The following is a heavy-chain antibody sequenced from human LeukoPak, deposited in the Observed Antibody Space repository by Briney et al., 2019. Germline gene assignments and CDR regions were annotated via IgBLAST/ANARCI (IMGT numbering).Heavy chain of an antibody. CDR3: ARHPGPIVVVPAAYWFDP. D-gene: IGHD2-2*01. V-gene: IGHV5-10-1*01. J-gene: IGHJ5*02. Sequence: GAALKISFKGSGSSFTSYWISWVRPRPGKGRGWRGRIDPSESYTNYSTSFQGHVSISADKSISTAYLQWSSLKASDTAMYYCARHPGPIVVVPAAYWFDPWGQGTLVTVSS. CDR1: GSSFTSYW. CDR2: IDPSESYT.